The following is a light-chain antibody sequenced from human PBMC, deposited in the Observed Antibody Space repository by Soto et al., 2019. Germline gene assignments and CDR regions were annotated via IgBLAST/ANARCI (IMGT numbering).Light chain of an antibody. Sequence: PSTLSASVGDRVTITCRASQSISSWLAWYQQKPGKAPKLLIYKASSLESGVPSRFGGSGSGTEFTLTISSLQPEDFATYYCQQLNSYPRLTFGGGTKVDIK. CDR2: KAS. J-gene: IGKJ4*01. CDR3: QQLNSYPRLT. V-gene: IGKV1-5*03. CDR1: QSISSW.